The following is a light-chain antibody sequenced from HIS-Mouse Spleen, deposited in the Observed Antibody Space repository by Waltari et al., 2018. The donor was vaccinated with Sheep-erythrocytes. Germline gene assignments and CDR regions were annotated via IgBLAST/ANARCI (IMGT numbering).Light chain of an antibody. CDR1: SSDVGSYNL. V-gene: IGLV2-23*01. Sequence: QSALTQPASVSGSPGQSITISCTGTSSDVGSYNLVSWYQQHPGKSPKLMVYEGRKRTSWVSHRFSCSQAGNTAFLQMSRLQAEDEADYCCCSYAGSSTPWVFGGVTKLTVL. CDR3: CSYAGSSTPWV. J-gene: IGLJ3*02. CDR2: EGR.